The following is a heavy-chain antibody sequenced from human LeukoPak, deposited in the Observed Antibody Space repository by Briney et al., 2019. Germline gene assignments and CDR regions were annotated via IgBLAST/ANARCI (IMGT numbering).Heavy chain of an antibody. D-gene: IGHD2-8*01. Sequence: GGSLRLSCAASGFTFSSYAMHWVRQAPGKGLEWVAVISYDGSNKYYADSVKGRFTISRDNSKNTLYLQMNSLSRDDTAVYYCARRGGSNGWGAFDVWGQGTTITVSS. CDR1: GFTFSSYA. CDR3: ARRGGSNGWGAFDV. CDR2: ISYDGSNK. V-gene: IGHV3-30*04. J-gene: IGHJ3*01.